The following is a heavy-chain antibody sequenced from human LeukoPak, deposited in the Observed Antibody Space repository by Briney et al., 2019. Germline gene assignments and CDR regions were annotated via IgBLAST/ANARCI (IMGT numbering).Heavy chain of an antibody. J-gene: IGHJ4*02. CDR3: ARTSVVVAALFDY. Sequence: SETLSLTCAVSGGSISSGGYSWSWIRQPPGKGLEWIGYIYHSGSTYYNPSLKSRVTISVDRSKNQFSLKLSSVTAADTAVYYCARTSVVVAALFDYWGQGALVTVSS. CDR2: IYHSGST. V-gene: IGHV4-30-2*01. D-gene: IGHD2-15*01. CDR1: GGSISSGGYS.